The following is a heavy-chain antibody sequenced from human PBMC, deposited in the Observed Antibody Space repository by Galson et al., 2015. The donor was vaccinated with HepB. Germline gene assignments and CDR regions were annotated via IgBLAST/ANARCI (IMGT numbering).Heavy chain of an antibody. V-gene: IGHV3-21*01. CDR3: TRGIAATIYFYYYMDV. CDR1: GFTFSGYS. J-gene: IGHJ6*03. D-gene: IGHD6-13*01. CDR2: ISSSGSHI. Sequence: SLRLSCAPSGFTFSGYSMNWVRQAPGKGLEWVSSISSSGSHIYYADSMKGRFTISRDNAKNSLYLQMNSLRAEDTAVYYCTRGIAATIYFYYYMDVWGIGTTVTVSS.